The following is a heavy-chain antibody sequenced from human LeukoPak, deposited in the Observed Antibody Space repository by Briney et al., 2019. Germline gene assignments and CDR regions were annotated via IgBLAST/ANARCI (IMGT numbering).Heavy chain of an antibody. CDR1: GYTSTGYY. CDR2: INPNSGDT. D-gene: IGHD1-26*01. Sequence: ASVKVSCKASGYTSTGYYMHWVRQAPGQGLEWMGWINPNSGDTNYAQKFQGRVTMTRDTSISTAYMELSRLRSDDTAVYYCARARGSYSFDYWGQGTLVTVSS. CDR3: ARARGSYSFDY. V-gene: IGHV1-2*02. J-gene: IGHJ4*02.